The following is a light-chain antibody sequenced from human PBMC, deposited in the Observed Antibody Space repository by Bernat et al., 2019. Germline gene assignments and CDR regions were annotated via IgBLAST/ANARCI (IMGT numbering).Light chain of an antibody. J-gene: IGLJ3*02. CDR1: SSDVGAYNY. Sequence: QSALTQPASVSGSPGQSITISCTGTSSDVGAYNYVSWYQQHPGRAPKLMIYDVRDRPSGISNRFSGSKSGNTASPTISGLLAEDEADYYCSSYTSSSTLVFGGGTRLTVL. CDR3: SSYTSSSTLV. CDR2: DVR. V-gene: IGLV2-14*03.